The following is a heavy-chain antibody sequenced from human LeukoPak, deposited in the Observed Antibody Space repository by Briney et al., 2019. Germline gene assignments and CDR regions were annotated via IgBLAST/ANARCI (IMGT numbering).Heavy chain of an antibody. J-gene: IGHJ4*02. CDR3: AGSGSYVR. Sequence: SETLSLTCTVSGGSISSSSYYWGWIRQPPGKGLEWIGNIYYSGSTYYNPSLKSRVTISVDTTKNQFSLKLSSVTAADTAVYYCAGSGSYVRWGQGTLVTVSS. V-gene: IGHV4-39*07. D-gene: IGHD3-10*01. CDR1: GGSISSSSYY. CDR2: IYYSGST.